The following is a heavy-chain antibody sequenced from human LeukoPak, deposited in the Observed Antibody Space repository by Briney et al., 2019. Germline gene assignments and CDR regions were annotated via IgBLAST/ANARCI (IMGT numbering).Heavy chain of an antibody. CDR3: AKGSGASRPYYLDY. CDR2: VYGGDTT. D-gene: IGHD3-10*01. CDR1: GFTVSSNY. J-gene: IGHJ4*02. V-gene: IGHV3-53*01. Sequence: PGGSLRLSCAASGFTVSSNYMTWVRQAPGKGLEWVSVVYGGDTTYYADSVKGRFTISRDSSKSTLYLQMTSLTAEDTAVYYCAKGSGASRPYYLDYWGRGTLVTVSS.